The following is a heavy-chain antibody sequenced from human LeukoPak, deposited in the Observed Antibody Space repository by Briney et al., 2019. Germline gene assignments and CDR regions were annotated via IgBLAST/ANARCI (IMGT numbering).Heavy chain of an antibody. D-gene: IGHD4-23*01. CDR1: GGSISSSSYY. CDR3: ARDGGGNYYFDY. V-gene: IGHV4-39*07. Sequence: PLETLSLTCTVSGGSISSSSYYWGWIRQPPGKGLEWIGSIYYSGSTYYNPSLKSRVTISVDTSKNQFSPKLSSVTAADTVVYYCARDGGGNYYFDYWGQGTLVTVSS. CDR2: IYYSGST. J-gene: IGHJ4*02.